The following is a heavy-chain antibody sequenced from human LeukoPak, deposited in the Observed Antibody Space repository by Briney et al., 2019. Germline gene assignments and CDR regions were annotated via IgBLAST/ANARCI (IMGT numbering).Heavy chain of an antibody. V-gene: IGHV3-23*01. Sequence: PGGSLRLSCAASGFTFSNYAMTWVRQAPGKGLEWVSGISDSGGSTYYADSVKGRFTISRDNSKNTLYLQMNSLRAEDTAVYYCANIAAAGGYYYYGMDVWGQGTTVTVSS. J-gene: IGHJ6*02. D-gene: IGHD6-13*01. CDR3: ANIAAAGGYYYYGMDV. CDR2: ISDSGGST. CDR1: GFTFSNYA.